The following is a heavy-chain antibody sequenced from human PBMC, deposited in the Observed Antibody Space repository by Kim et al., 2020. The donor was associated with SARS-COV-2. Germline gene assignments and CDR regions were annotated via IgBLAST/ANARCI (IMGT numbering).Heavy chain of an antibody. CDR3: ARAGDYDISGYYGFFDH. J-gene: IGHJ1*01. Sequence: VKGRFSIARDNAKNTLYLQVNGLRPEGTAVYYCARAGDYDISGYYGFFDHWGQGALVTVSS. D-gene: IGHD3-22*01. V-gene: IGHV3-74*01.